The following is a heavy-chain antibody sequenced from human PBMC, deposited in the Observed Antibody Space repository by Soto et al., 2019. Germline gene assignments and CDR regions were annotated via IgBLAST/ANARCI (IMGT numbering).Heavy chain of an antibody. Sequence: QVQLVQSGAEVKKPGASVKVSCKASGYTFTSYAMHWVRQAPGQRLEWMGWINAGNGNTKYSHKFQGRVTITRDTSASTAYMELSSLRSEDTAVYYCERDRPRWSTEDDAFDIWGQGTMVTVSS. D-gene: IGHD3-3*01. V-gene: IGHV1-3*01. J-gene: IGHJ3*02. CDR3: ERDRPRWSTEDDAFDI. CDR1: GYTFTSYA. CDR2: INAGNGNT.